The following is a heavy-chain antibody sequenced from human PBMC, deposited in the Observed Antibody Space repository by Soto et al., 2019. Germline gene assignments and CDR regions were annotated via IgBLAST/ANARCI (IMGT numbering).Heavy chain of an antibody. V-gene: IGHV3-33*01. Sequence: QVQLVESGGGVVQPGRSLRLSCAASGFTFSSYGMHWVRQAPGKGLEWVAVIWDDGSNKYYADSVKGRFTISRDNSKNTLYMQMNSLRAEDTAVYYCARTRLNGLFPFDYWGQGTLVTVSS. CDR2: IWDDGSNK. CDR3: ARTRLNGLFPFDY. D-gene: IGHD3-22*01. J-gene: IGHJ4*02. CDR1: GFTFSSYG.